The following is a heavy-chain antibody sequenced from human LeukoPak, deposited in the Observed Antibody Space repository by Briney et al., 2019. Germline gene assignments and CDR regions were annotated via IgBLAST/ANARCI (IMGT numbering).Heavy chain of an antibody. CDR2: IYNSGST. CDR3: ARVGSRRFDP. J-gene: IGHJ5*02. V-gene: IGHV4-59*01. D-gene: IGHD2-2*01. CDR1: GGSISVYY. Sequence: KPSETLSLTCTVSGGSISVYYWSWIRQPPGKGLEWIGYIYNSGSTNYNPSLKSRLTISVDTSKNQFSLKLSSVTAADTAVYYCARVGSRRFDPWGQGTLVTVSS.